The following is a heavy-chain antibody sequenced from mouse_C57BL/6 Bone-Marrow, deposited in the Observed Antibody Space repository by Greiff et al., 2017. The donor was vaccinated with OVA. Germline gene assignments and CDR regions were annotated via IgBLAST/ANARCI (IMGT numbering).Heavy chain of an antibody. CDR3: ARGGVYYFDD. J-gene: IGHJ2*01. CDR2: IDPSDSYT. CDR1: GYTFTSYW. Sequence: QVHVKQPGAELVMPGASVKLSCKASGYTFTSYWMHWVKQRPGQGLEWIGEIDPSDSYTNYNQKFKGKSTLTVDKSSSTAYMQLSSLTSEDSAVYYCARGGVYYFDDWGQGTTLTVSS. V-gene: IGHV1-69*01.